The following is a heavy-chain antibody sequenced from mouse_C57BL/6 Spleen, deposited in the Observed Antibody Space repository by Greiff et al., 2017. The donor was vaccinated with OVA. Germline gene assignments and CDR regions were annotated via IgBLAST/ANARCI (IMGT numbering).Heavy chain of an antibody. CDR3: VRNYDSWVAY. Sequence: GGGLVQPKGSLKLSCAASGFSFNTYAMNWVRQAPGKGLEWVARIRSKSNNYATYYADSVKDRFTISRDDSESMLYLQMNNLKTEDTAMYYCVRNYDSWVAYWGQGTLVTVSA. D-gene: IGHD2-4*01. CDR1: GFSFNTYA. J-gene: IGHJ3*01. V-gene: IGHV10-1*01. CDR2: IRSKSNNYAT.